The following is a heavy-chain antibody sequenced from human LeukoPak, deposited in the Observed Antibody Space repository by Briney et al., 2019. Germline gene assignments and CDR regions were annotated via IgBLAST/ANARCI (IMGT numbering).Heavy chain of an antibody. CDR1: GFTFSSYW. J-gene: IGHJ2*01. CDR2: IDRHGSST. CDR3: ARELPGQYNWFLDL. V-gene: IGHV3-74*03. D-gene: IGHD1-1*01. Sequence: GGSLRLSCAASGFTFSSYWMHWVRQAPGKELVWVSRIDRHGSSTKYADSVEGRFTISRDNAKNTLYMQMNSLRAEDTAVYYCARELPGQYNWFLDLWGRGTLVTVSS.